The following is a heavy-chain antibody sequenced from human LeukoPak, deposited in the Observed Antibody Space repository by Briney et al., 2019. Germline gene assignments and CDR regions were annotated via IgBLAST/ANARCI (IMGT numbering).Heavy chain of an antibody. Sequence: PGGSLRLSCAASGFTFSSYSMNWVRQAPGKGLEWVSYISSSSSTICYADSVKGRFTISRDNAKNSLYLQMNSLRAEDTAVYYCARARRNTNRYYMDVWGKGTPVTVSS. J-gene: IGHJ6*03. CDR2: ISSSSSTI. CDR3: ARARRNTNRYYMDV. V-gene: IGHV3-48*01. CDR1: GFTFSSYS.